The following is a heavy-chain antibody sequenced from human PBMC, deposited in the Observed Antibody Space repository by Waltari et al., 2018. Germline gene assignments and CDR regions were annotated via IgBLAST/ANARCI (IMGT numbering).Heavy chain of an antibody. Sequence: QVQLQESGPGLVKPSETLSLTCTVSGGSIISYYWSWIRPPAGKGLQGMGPTYPGSAPGQPAGKGLEWIGRIYPGATPYYNPSLQTRIMMSVDTSQNQFSLKLSSVTAADTAVYYCARIYGSGTFIYMDVWGQGTLVAVSS. CDR3: ARIYGSGTFIYMDV. CDR1: GGSIISYY. D-gene: IGHD3-10*01. CDR2: IYPGATP. V-gene: IGHV4-4*07. J-gene: IGHJ4*02.